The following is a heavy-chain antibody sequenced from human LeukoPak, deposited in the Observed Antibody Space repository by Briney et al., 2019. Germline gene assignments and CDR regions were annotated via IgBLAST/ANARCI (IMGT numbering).Heavy chain of an antibody. J-gene: IGHJ4*02. Sequence: ASVKVSCKASGYSFTGYYMHWVRQAPGQGLEWVGWINPNSGGTNYAQKFQGRVTMTRDTSISTAYMELSRLRSDDTAVYYCARGRSPYGGVYYFDYWGQGTLVTVSS. CDR1: GYSFTGYY. D-gene: IGHD4-23*01. CDR2: INPNSGGT. CDR3: ARGRSPYGGVYYFDY. V-gene: IGHV1-2*02.